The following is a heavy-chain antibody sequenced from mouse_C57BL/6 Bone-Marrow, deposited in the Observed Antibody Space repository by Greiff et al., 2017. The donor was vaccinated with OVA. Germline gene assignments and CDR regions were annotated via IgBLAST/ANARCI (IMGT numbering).Heavy chain of an antibody. CDR2: IYPGGGYT. Sequence: QVQLQQSGAELVRPGTSVKMSCKASGYTFTNYWLGWAKQTPGHGLEWIGDIYPGGGYTNYNENFKGKATLTADKSSSTAYMQCSSLTSEDAAIYYCARWGYGYLDYWGQGTTLTVSS. CDR3: ARWGYGYLDY. V-gene: IGHV1-63*01. J-gene: IGHJ2*01. D-gene: IGHD3-1*01. CDR1: GYTFTNYW.